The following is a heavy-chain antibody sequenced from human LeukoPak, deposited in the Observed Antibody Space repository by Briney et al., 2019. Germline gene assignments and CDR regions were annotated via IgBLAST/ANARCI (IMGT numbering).Heavy chain of an antibody. D-gene: IGHD6-19*01. CDR2: IYPGDSDT. V-gene: IGHV5-51*01. CDR1: GYSFTSYW. J-gene: IGHJ4*02. Sequence: GESLKISCKGSGYSFTSYWICWVRQMPGKGLEWMGIIYPGDSDTRYSPSFQGQVTISDDKSISTAYLHWSSLQASDTAMYYCARNSRGSGWSNDFDYWGQGTLVTVSS. CDR3: ARNSRGSGWSNDFDY.